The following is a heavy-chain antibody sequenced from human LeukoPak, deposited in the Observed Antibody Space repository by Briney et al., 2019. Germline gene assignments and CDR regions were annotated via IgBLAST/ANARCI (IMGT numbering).Heavy chain of an antibody. CDR2: IAYDGSRA. J-gene: IGHJ4*02. CDR3: TRYNNDHFDY. V-gene: IGHV3-33*08. D-gene: IGHD1-14*01. Sequence: GGSLRLSCVASGFTFDDYAMHWVRQAPGKGLEWVAVIAYDGSRAFYADSVKGRFTISRDNSKNTMSVQMDDLRAEDTAVYYCTRYNNDHFDYWGQGTLVTVSS. CDR1: GFTFDDYA.